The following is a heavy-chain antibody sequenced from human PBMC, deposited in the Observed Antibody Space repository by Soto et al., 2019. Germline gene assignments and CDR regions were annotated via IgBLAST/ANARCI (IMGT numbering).Heavy chain of an antibody. D-gene: IGHD1-1*01. V-gene: IGHV4-34*01. CDR3: ATANWSHHYFDP. Sequence: SETLSLTXAVYGGSFSGYYWTWLRQPPGKGLEWIGEINHSGSTNYNPSLKSRVTISVDTSKNQFSLKVTSVTAADTAVYYCATANWSHHYFDPWGQGTLVTVSS. CDR1: GGSFSGYY. CDR2: INHSGST. J-gene: IGHJ5*02.